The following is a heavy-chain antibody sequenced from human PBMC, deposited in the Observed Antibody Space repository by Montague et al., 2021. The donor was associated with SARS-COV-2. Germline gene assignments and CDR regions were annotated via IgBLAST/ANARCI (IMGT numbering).Heavy chain of an antibody. Sequence: SETLSLTCAVSGGSFSGYYWCWICQPPGQGLEWIGEINHSGSTNYNPSLTRRVTISVDTSNNQFSLTLSLVTAADTAVCYCAGVRYCGSGTSLGMDVWGPGTKVTGSS. V-gene: IGHV4-34*01. D-gene: IGHD3-10*01. CDR1: GGSFSGYY. CDR2: INHSGST. CDR3: AGVRYCGSGTSLGMDV. J-gene: IGHJ6*02.